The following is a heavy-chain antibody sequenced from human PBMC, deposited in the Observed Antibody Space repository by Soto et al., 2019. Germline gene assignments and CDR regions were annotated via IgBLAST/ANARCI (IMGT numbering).Heavy chain of an antibody. CDR1: GGSIRDSDSY. D-gene: IGHD1-26*01. Sequence: SETLSLTCSVSGGSIRDSDSYWTWIRQPPGKGLEWIGYIYYSESTYYNLSLRSRVTISLDTSKKHFSLSLESVTAADTAVYYCDRTSIGVGATRGTDSWGQGTLVTVSS. CDR2: IYYSEST. CDR3: DRTSIGVGATRGTDS. V-gene: IGHV4-30-4*01. J-gene: IGHJ4*02.